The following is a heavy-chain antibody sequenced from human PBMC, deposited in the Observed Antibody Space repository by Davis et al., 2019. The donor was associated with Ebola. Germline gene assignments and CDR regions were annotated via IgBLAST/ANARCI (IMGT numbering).Heavy chain of an antibody. CDR1: GDSISNSDHH. Sequence: PSETLSLTCTVSGDSISNSDHHWNWIRQPPGKGLEWIGSIDFGGTTHYNPSLGSRFTMSIETSKNPFSLSVKSVTASDTAVYYCARDDAYYDGMDIWGKGTPVTVSS. J-gene: IGHJ6*04. CDR3: ARDDAYYDGMDI. CDR2: IDFGGTT. V-gene: IGHV4-30-4*01.